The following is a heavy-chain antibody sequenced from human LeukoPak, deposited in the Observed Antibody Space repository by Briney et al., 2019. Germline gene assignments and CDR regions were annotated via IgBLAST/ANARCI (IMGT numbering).Heavy chain of an antibody. CDR1: GLTFSSYG. CDR2: ISYDGSNK. CDR3: AKEMGEQWLVLFDY. D-gene: IGHD6-19*01. V-gene: IGHV3-30*18. J-gene: IGHJ4*02. Sequence: GGSLRLSCAASGLTFSSYGKHWVRQAPGKGLEWVAVISYDGSNKYYADSVKGRFTISRDNSKNTLYLQMNSLRAEDTAVYYCAKEMGEQWLVLFDYWGQGTLVTVSS.